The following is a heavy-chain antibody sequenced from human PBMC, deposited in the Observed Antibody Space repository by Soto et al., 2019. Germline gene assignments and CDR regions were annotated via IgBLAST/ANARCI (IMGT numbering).Heavy chain of an antibody. CDR1: GDSISAYS. J-gene: IGHJ4*02. CDR2: IHYNGNT. V-gene: IGHV4-59*01. D-gene: IGHD5-12*01. CDR3: AREGNLGRWLQPLDF. Sequence: PSETLSLTCTVSGDSISAYSWSWVRQPPGKGLEWIGNIHYNGNTKYNPSLKSRVTMSLDTSKNQFSLRLISVTPADTAKYFCAREGNLGRWLQPLDFWGQGTLVTVSS.